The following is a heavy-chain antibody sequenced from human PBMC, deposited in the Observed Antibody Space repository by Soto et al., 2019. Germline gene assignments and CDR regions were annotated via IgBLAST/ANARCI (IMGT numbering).Heavy chain of an antibody. V-gene: IGHV4-30-4*01. CDR3: VRDSGPIGYCSSTSCYASSS. CDR2: IYYSGST. Sequence: SETLSLTCTVSGGSISSGDYYWSWIRQPPGKGLEWIGYIYYSGSTYYNPSLKSRVTISVDTSKNQFSLKLSSVTAADTAVYYCVRDSGPIGYCSSTSCYASSSWGQGTLVTVSS. D-gene: IGHD2-2*01. J-gene: IGHJ4*02. CDR1: GGSISSGDYY.